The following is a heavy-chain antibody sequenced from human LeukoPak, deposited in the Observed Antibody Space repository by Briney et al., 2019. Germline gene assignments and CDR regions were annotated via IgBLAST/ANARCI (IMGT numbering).Heavy chain of an antibody. CDR1: GFTFSSNY. CDR2: IYGGGNI. CDR3: ARGAGYNYPYYFDY. Sequence: GGSLRLSCAASGFTFSSNYMNWVRQAPGKGLEWVSVIYGGGNIYYADSVKGRFTISRDNSKNTLYLQMNSLRAEDTAVYYCARGAGYNYPYYFDYWGQGTLVTVSS. J-gene: IGHJ4*02. V-gene: IGHV3-53*01. D-gene: IGHD5-24*01.